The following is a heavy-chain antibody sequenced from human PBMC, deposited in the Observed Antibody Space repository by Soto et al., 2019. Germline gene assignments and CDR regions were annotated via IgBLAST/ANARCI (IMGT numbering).Heavy chain of an antibody. CDR2: IYYSEST. V-gene: IGHV4-31*03. CDR3: ARGINGGGAFDS. Sequence: QVQLQESGPGLVKPSQTLSLTCTVSGGSISSGGYYWSWIRQHPGKGREGIGYIYYSESTYSNPSLKSRVTISVDTSKNKFSRKVSSVTAADTAVYYCARGINGGGAFDSWGQGTMVTVSS. CDR1: GGSISSGGYY. J-gene: IGHJ3*02. D-gene: IGHD3-16*01.